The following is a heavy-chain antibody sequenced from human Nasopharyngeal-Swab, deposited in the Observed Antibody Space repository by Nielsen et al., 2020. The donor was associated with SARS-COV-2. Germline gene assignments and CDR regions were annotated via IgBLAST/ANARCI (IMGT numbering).Heavy chain of an antibody. J-gene: IGHJ6*02. CDR2: MNPNSGNT. CDR1: GYTFTSYD. V-gene: IGHV1-8*01. Sequence: ASVKVSCKASGYTFTSYDINWVRQATGQGLEWMGGMNPNSGNTGYAQKLQGRVTMTRNTSISIAYMERRSLRSEDTAVCYCARGGGRYSSGWYHPPYYYYGMDVWGQGTTVTVAS. D-gene: IGHD6-19*01. CDR3: ARGGGRYSSGWYHPPYYYYGMDV.